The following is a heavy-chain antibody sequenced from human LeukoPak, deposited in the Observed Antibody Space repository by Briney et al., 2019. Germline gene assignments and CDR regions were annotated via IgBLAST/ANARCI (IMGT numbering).Heavy chain of an antibody. CDR2: ISSSSSYI. D-gene: IGHD2-2*02. V-gene: IGHV3-21*01. J-gene: IGHJ3*02. CDR1: FTFSSYS. Sequence: FTFSSYSXXXVRQAPGKGVEXXSSISSSSSYIYYADSVKGRFTIYRDKAKNSLYMQMNSLRAEDTAVYYCARERGPTVVVPAAILPRAFDIWGQGTMVTVSS. CDR3: ARERGPTVVVPAAILPRAFDI.